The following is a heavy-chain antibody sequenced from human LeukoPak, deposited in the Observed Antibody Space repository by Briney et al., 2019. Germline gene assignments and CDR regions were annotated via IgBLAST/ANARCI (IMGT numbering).Heavy chain of an antibody. CDR2: INPSGGST. CDR3: ARDRGYDFWSGYPQAYYYYYYMDV. CDR1: GYTFTSYY. D-gene: IGHD3-3*01. V-gene: IGHV1-46*01. Sequence: ASVKVSCKASGYTFTSYYMHWVRQAPGQGLERMGIINPSGGSTSYAQKFQGRVTMTRDMSTSTVYMELSSLRSEDTAVYYCARDRGYDFWSGYPQAYYYYYYMDVWGKGTTVTVSS. J-gene: IGHJ6*03.